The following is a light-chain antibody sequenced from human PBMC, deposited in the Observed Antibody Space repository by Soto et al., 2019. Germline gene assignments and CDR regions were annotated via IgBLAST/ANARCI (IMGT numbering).Light chain of an antibody. Sequence: QSALTQPASVSGSPGQSITISCTGTSSDVGGYNYVSWYQQHPDKAPKLIIFEVSNRPSGISSRFSGSKSGNTASLTISGLQAEDEADYYCASYTSSSTSVMFGRGTKVTVL. J-gene: IGLJ3*02. V-gene: IGLV2-14*01. CDR3: ASYTSSSTSVM. CDR1: SSDVGGYNY. CDR2: EVS.